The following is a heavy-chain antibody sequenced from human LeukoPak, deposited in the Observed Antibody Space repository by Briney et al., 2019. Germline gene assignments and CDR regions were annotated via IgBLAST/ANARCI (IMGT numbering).Heavy chain of an antibody. CDR1: GFTFSSYW. CDR3: ARANAGWFGENIDY. CDR2: IKQDGSEK. V-gene: IGHV3-7*03. D-gene: IGHD3-10*01. J-gene: IGHJ4*02. Sequence: GGSLRLSCAASGFTFSSYWMSWVRQAPGKGLEWVANIKQDGSEKYYVDSVKGRFTISRDNAKNSLYLQMNSLRAEDTAVDSGARANAGWFGENIDYWGQGTLVTVSS.